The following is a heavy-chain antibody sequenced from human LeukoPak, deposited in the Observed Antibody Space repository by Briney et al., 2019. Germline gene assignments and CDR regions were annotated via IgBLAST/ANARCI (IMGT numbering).Heavy chain of an antibody. D-gene: IGHD4-17*01. V-gene: IGHV1-2*06. CDR2: INPNSGGT. Sequence: ASVKVSCKASGYTFTGYYMHWVRQAPGQGLEWMGRINPNSGGTNYAQKFQGRVTMTRDTSISTAYMELSRLRSDDTAVYYCARDGPDDYGDYSLDYWGQGTLDTVSS. CDR1: GYTFTGYY. J-gene: IGHJ4*02. CDR3: ARDGPDDYGDYSLDY.